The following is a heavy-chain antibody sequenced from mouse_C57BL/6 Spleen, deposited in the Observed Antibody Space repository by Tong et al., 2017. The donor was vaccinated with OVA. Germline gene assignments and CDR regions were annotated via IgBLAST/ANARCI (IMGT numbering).Heavy chain of an antibody. CDR3: ARKVLGFADY. CDR2: INPYNGGT. Sequence: EVQLQESGPVLVKPGASVKMSCNASGYTFTDYYMNWVKQSHGKSLEWIGVINPYNGGTSYNQKFKGKATLTVDKSSSTAYMELRSLTSEDTAVYYCARKVLGFADYFGQGTTLTVSS. V-gene: IGHV1-19*01. D-gene: IGHD3-1*01. J-gene: IGHJ2*01. CDR1: GYTFTDYY.